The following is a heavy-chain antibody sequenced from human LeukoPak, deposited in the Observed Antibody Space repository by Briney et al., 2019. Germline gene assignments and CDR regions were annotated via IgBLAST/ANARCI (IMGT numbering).Heavy chain of an antibody. CDR3: ARSDWFDP. J-gene: IGHJ5*02. V-gene: IGHV3-11*06. CDR2: ISSRSNYA. D-gene: IGHD2-21*01. Sequence: GGSLRLSCAASGFTFSDYYMTWIRQAPGKGLEWVSYISSRSNYANYADSVKGRFTISRDNAKNSLYLQMNSLRAEDTAVYYCARSDWFDPWGQGTLVTVSS. CDR1: GFTFSDYY.